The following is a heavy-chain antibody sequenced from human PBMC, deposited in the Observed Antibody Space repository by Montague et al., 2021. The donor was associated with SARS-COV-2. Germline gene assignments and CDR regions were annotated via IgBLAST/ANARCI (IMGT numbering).Heavy chain of an antibody. Sequence: SETLSLTRTVSGGSISIYYWSWIRQHPGKRLEWIGYMDYEGSPTYNTSRRGRVTISVDKSKNQCSLKLSSATAAATAVYYCATGYGSGSYFDYWGQGSLVTVSS. CDR3: ATGYGSGSYFDY. CDR2: MDYEGSP. V-gene: IGHV4-59*01. CDR1: GGSISIYY. D-gene: IGHD3-10*01. J-gene: IGHJ4*02.